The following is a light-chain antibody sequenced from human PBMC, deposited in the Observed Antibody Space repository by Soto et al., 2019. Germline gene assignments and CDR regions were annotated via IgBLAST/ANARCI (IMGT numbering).Light chain of an antibody. J-gene: IGLJ1*01. Sequence: QSALTQPPSVSGSPGQSVTISCIGTSSDVGSYNRVSWYQQPPGTAPKLIIYEGYTRPSGVPDRFSASKSGNTASLTISGLQAEDEADYSCNSYTISDTYVFGTGTKVTVL. CDR2: EGY. CDR1: SSDVGSYNR. V-gene: IGLV2-18*02. CDR3: NSYTISDTYV.